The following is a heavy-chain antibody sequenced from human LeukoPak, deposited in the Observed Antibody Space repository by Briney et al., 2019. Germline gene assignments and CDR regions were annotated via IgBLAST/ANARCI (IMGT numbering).Heavy chain of an antibody. D-gene: IGHD1-1*01. CDR2: INPNSGGT. V-gene: IGHV1-2*02. CDR3: ARDHLPLLCMMEH. Sequence: GASVKVSCKASGYTFTGYYMHWVRQAPGQGLEWMGWINPNSGGTNYAQKFQGRVTMTRDTSFSTAYMELSRLRSDDTAVYYCARDHLPLLCMMEHWGLGTLATVSS. CDR1: GYTFTGYY. J-gene: IGHJ4*02.